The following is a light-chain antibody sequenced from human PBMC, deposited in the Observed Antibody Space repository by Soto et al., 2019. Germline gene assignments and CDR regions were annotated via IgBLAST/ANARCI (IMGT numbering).Light chain of an antibody. CDR3: TSYRAVSTYV. CDR1: SSDIGGYNF. J-gene: IGLJ1*01. V-gene: IGLV2-14*01. CDR2: DVG. Sequence: QSALTQPASASESPGQSITIACTGTSSDIGGYNFVSWYQQHPGKAPKLLIYDVGNRPSGVSNRFSGSKSGNTASLTISGLQAEDAAHYYCTSYRAVSTYVFGTGTKLTVL.